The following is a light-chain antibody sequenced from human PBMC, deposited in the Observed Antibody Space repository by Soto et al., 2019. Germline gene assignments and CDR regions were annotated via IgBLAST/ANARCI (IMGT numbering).Light chain of an antibody. CDR1: SSDVGGYNY. CDR3: SSYTSSSPYV. V-gene: IGLV2-14*01. CDR2: EVS. J-gene: IGLJ1*01. Sequence: QSVLTQPASVSGSPGQSITISCTGTSSDVGGYNYVSWYQQHPGKAPKLMIYEVSNRPSGVSNRFSGSKSGNTASLTISGLQAEDEADYYCSSYTSSSPYVFGTGTKLIVL.